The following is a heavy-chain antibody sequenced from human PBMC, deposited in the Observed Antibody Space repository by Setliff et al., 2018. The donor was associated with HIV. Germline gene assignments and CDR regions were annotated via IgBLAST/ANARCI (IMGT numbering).Heavy chain of an antibody. J-gene: IGHJ3*02. CDR3: ASAGAWQRNALDI. V-gene: IGHV1-46*01. D-gene: IGHD5-12*01. CDR2: INPTGGST. CDR1: GYSFTNHY. Sequence: ASVKVSCKPSGYSFTNHYMHWVRQAPGQGLEGMGVINPTGGSTRNTQKFQGRVAMTRDTCTSKVYMELSSLRSEDTAVYYCASAGAWQRNALDIWGQGTMVTVSS.